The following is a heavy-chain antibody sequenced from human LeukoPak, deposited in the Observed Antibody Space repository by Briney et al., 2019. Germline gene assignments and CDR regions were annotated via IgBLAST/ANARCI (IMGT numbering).Heavy chain of an antibody. CDR2: IYYSGST. CDR3: ARQGLVYYDSSGHVDY. CDR1: GGSISSSSYY. J-gene: IGHJ4*02. Sequence: SETLSLTCTVSGGSISSSSYYWGWIRQPPGKGLEWIGSIYYSGSTYHNPSLKSRVAISVDTSKNQFSLKLSSVTAADTAVYYCARQGLVYYDSSGHVDYWGQGTLVTVSS. D-gene: IGHD3-22*01. V-gene: IGHV4-39*01.